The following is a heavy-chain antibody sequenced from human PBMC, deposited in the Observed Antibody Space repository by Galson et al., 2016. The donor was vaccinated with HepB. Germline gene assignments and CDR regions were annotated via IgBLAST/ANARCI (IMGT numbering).Heavy chain of an antibody. V-gene: IGHV3-30*18. CDR2: DSVHGGRK. J-gene: IGHJ4*02. Sequence: SLRLSCAASGFTFNKYGMHWVRPAPGKGLEWVAADSVHGGRKWYADSVKGRFTISRDNPNNMLFLQMSSLRADDTAVYYCAKRHEYCPPVGCSVDYWGQGTLVSVSS. CDR3: AKRHEYCPPVGCSVDY. D-gene: IGHD2/OR15-2a*01. CDR1: GFTFNKYG.